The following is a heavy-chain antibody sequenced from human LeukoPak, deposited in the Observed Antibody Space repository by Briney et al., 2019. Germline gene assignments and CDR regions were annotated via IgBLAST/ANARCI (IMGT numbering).Heavy chain of an antibody. CDR1: GFTFSSYS. CDR3: ARNYRSKRYCSSGSCPWYDFDI. CDR2: ISGSSSYI. D-gene: IGHD2-15*01. Sequence: PGGSLRLSCAASGFTFSSYSMNWVRQAPGKGLEWVSSISGSSSYIYYADSVKGRFTISRDNAKNSLYLQMNSLRAEDTAVYYCARNYRSKRYCSSGSCPWYDFDIWGQGTMVTVSS. J-gene: IGHJ3*02. V-gene: IGHV3-21*01.